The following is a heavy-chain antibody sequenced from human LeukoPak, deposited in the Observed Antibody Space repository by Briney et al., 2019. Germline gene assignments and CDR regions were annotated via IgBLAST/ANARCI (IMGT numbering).Heavy chain of an antibody. Sequence: GGSLRLSCAASGFTFSSYWMTWLRQAPGKGLEWVANIQHDGSDQYYEDSVKGRFTISRDNAKDSLFLQMNSLRAEDTAVYFCARSFLMSFGELLSGGFDVWGQGAMVTVSS. V-gene: IGHV3-7*01. CDR2: IQHDGSDQ. CDR3: ARSFLMSFGELLSGGFDV. J-gene: IGHJ3*01. D-gene: IGHD3-10*01. CDR1: GFTFSSYW.